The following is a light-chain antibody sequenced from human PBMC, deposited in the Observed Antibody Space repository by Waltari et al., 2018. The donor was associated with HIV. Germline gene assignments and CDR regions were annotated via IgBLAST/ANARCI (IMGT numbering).Light chain of an antibody. CDR3: SSYGDSLKVL. J-gene: IGLJ2*01. V-gene: IGLV2-8*01. CDR2: EVT. CDR1: SSDIGAYDF. Sequence: QSALTQPPSASGSLGQSVTISCTGSSSDIGAYDFVSWFQQHPHSAPKLLLYEVTRRPATVSDRFAGSRSGNTAFLTVAGLQPDDEATYFCSSYGDSLKVLFGGVTNVTVL.